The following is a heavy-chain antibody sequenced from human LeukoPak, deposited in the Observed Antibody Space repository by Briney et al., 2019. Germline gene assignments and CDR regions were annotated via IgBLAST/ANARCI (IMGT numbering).Heavy chain of an antibody. CDR2: IYYSGST. CDR3: ARVPTYYYDSSGHNGWFDP. J-gene: IGHJ5*02. V-gene: IGHV4-59*01. Sequence: SETLSLTCTVSGGSINYYYWSWIRQPPGKGLEWIGYIYYSGSTNYNPSLKSRVTISVDTSKNQFSLKLSSVTAADTAVYYCARVPTYYYDSSGHNGWFDPWGQGTLVTVSS. D-gene: IGHD3-22*01. CDR1: GGSINYYY.